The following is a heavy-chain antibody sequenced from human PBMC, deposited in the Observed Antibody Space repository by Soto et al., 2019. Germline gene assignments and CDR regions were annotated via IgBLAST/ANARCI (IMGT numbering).Heavy chain of an antibody. CDR1: GGSISTTGYY. CDR2: MYQSGST. CDR3: ARDLRHGMDV. J-gene: IGHJ6*02. V-gene: IGHV4-39*02. Sequence: XETLSLTCTVSGGSISTTGYYWGWVRQPPGKGLEWIGSMYQSGSTYFNPSLKGRITMSVDTSKNQFSLKLSSVTAADTAVYYCARDLRHGMDVWGQGTTVTVSS.